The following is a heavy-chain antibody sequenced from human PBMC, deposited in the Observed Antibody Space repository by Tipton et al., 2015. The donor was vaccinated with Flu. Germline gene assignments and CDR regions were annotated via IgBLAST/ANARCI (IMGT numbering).Heavy chain of an antibody. V-gene: IGHV4-4*01. D-gene: IGHD4-11*01. J-gene: IGHJ5*01. CDR1: GGSINIDNW. CDR3: ARRDYSNYVSEPKNWFDS. Sequence: TLSLTCAVSGGSINIDNWWSWVRQPPGKGLEWIGEIYHSGSTNYNPPLKSRLSISVDSSKNQFSLRLTSVTAADTAVYFCARRDYSNYVSEPKNWFDSWGQGALVTVSS. CDR2: IYHSGST.